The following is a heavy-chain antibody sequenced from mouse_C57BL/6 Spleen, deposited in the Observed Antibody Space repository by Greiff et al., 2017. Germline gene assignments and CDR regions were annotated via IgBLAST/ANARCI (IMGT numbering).Heavy chain of an antibody. CDR1: GFTFSDYG. V-gene: IGHV5-17*01. J-gene: IGHJ4*01. Sequence: EVQLVESGGGLVKPGGSLKLSCAASGFTFSDYGMHWVRQAPEKRLEWVAYISSGSSTIYYADTVKGRFTISRDNAKNTLFLQMTSLRSEDTAMYYCAKIDYFYAMDYWGQGTSVTVSS. CDR2: ISSGSSTI. D-gene: IGHD2-4*01. CDR3: AKIDYFYAMDY.